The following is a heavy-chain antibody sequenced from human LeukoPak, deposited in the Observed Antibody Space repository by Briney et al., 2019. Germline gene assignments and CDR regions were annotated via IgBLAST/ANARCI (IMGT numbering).Heavy chain of an antibody. Sequence: ASVKVSCKASGYTFTSYDINWVRQAAGQGLEWMGWMNPNSGNTVYAQKFQGRVTMTRNTSISTAYMELSSLRSEDTAVYYCSRTYDSSGYYIVSDYWGQGTLVTVSS. D-gene: IGHD3-22*01. CDR2: MNPNSGNT. V-gene: IGHV1-8*01. CDR3: SRTYDSSGYYIVSDY. CDR1: GYTFTSYD. J-gene: IGHJ4*02.